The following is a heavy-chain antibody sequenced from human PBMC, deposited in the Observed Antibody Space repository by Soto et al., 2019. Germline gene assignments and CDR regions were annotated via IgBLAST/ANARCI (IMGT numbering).Heavy chain of an antibody. Sequence: DVQLLESGGGLVQPEGSLRLSCADSGFTFSSYAMGWVRQGPGKGLEWVAVVSIGGSTHYADSVRGRFTISRDNSKNTLSLQMNCLTAEDTAVYFCAKRRGAGGHFDYWGQGALVTVSS. D-gene: IGHD2-15*01. J-gene: IGHJ4*02. CDR1: GFTFSSYA. V-gene: IGHV3-23*01. CDR3: AKRRGAGGHFDY. CDR2: VSIGGST.